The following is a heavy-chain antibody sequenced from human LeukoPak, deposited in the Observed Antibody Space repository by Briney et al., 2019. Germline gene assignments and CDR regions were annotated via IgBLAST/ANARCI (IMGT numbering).Heavy chain of an antibody. CDR3: ADVYGSGSLFDY. CDR1: GFTFSSYS. Sequence: GGSLRLSCAASGFTFSSYSMNWVRQAPGKGLEWVSSISSSSSYIYYADSVKGRFTISRDNSKNTLYLQMNSLRAEDTAVYYCADVYGSGSLFDYWGQGTLVTVSS. J-gene: IGHJ4*02. CDR2: ISSSSSYI. V-gene: IGHV3-21*01. D-gene: IGHD3-10*01.